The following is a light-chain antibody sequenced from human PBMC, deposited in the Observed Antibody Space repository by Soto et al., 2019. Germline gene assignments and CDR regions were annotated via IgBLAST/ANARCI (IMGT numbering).Light chain of an antibody. CDR1: QSVGNY. CDR3: QHRRT. V-gene: IGKV3-11*01. Sequence: EVVLTQSPATLSLSPGERDTLSWRASQSVGNYLAWYQQKPGQAPRLLIYDASNRATGIPARFSGSGSGTDFTLTISNLEPEDFAVYYCQHRRTFGPGTKVDIK. J-gene: IGKJ3*01. CDR2: DAS.